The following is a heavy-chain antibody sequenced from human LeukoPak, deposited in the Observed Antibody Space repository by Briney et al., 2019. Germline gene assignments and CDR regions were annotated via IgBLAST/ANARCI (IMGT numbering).Heavy chain of an antibody. Sequence: SETLSLTCTVSGGSISSYYWSWIRQPPGKGLEWIGYIYTSGSTNYNPSLKSRVTISVDTSKNQFSLKLGSVTAADTAVYYCARHVLRYFRDAFDIWGQGTMVTVSS. CDR2: IYTSGST. CDR1: GGSISSYY. V-gene: IGHV4-4*09. D-gene: IGHD3-9*01. J-gene: IGHJ3*02. CDR3: ARHVLRYFRDAFDI.